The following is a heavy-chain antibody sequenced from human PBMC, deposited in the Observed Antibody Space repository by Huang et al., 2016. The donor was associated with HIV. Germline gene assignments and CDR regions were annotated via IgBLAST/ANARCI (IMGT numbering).Heavy chain of an antibody. CDR3: ATSTPMLGESGGWSGKVVITENVPYVD. CDR2: LVTMVGSA. J-gene: IGHJ4*02. V-gene: IGHV1-69*01. D-gene: IGHD3-22*01. CDR1: GDSFTSLP. Sequence: QVHLVQSGAEVKKPGSSVKVSCKASGDSFTSLPINWVRQAPGQGLEWMGGLVTMVGSATDEQKCRGRVTIAADESTSTAYMELSRLRSDDTAMYYCATSTPMLGESGGWSGKVVITENVPYVDWGQGTLVTVSS.